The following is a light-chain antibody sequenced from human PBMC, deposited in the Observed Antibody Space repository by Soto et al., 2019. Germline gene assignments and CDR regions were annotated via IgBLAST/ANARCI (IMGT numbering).Light chain of an antibody. CDR3: QLGLT. J-gene: IGKJ4*01. V-gene: IGKV3-20*01. CDR1: QSVSSSY. CDR2: GAS. Sequence: EIVLTQSPGTLSLSPGERATLSCRASQSVSSSYLAWYQQKPGQAPRLLIYGASSRATGIPDRFSGSGSGTDITLTISRLEPEDFAVYYCQLGLTFGGGTKVEIK.